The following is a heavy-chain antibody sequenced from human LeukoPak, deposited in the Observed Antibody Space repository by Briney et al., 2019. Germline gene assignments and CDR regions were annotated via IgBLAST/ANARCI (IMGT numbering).Heavy chain of an antibody. D-gene: IGHD2-15*01. CDR3: TGYCSGGTCDY. J-gene: IGHJ4*02. Sequence: GGSLRLSCAASGFTFSNAWMSWVRQAPGKGLEWVGRIQSKTDGGATDYAAPVKGRFTISRDDSKNTLYLQMNSLKTEDTAVYYCTGYCSGGTCDYWGQGTLVTVSS. V-gene: IGHV3-15*01. CDR1: GFTFSNAW. CDR2: IQSKTDGGAT.